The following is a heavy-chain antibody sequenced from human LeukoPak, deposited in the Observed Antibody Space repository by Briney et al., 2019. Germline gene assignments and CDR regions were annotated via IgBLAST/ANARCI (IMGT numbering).Heavy chain of an antibody. CDR3: ARVRYFDPYYFDY. Sequence: SETLSLTCTVSGYSISSGYYWGWIRQPPGKGLEWIGSIYHSGSTYYNPSLKSRVTISVDTSKNQFSLKLSSVTAADTAVYYCARVRYFDPYYFDYWGQGTLVTVSS. V-gene: IGHV4-38-2*02. CDR2: IYHSGST. D-gene: IGHD3-9*01. J-gene: IGHJ4*02. CDR1: GYSISSGYY.